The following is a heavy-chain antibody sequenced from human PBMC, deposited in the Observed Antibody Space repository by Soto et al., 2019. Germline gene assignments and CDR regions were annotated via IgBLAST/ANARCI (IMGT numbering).Heavy chain of an antibody. V-gene: IGHV3-48*02. D-gene: IGHD4-4*01. J-gene: IGHJ6*02. Sequence: GGSLRLSCAASGFTFSSYSMNWVRQAPGKGLEWVSYISSSSSTIYYADSVKGRFTISRDNAKNSLYLQMNSLRDEDTAVYYCARSPRESMTTVPYYYYGMDVWGQGTTVTVSS. CDR2: ISSSSSTI. CDR1: GFTFSSYS. CDR3: ARSPRESMTTVPYYYYGMDV.